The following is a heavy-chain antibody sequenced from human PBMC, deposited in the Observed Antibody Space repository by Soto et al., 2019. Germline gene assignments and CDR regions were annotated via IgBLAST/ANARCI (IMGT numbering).Heavy chain of an antibody. Sequence: SVKVSCKASGGTFSSYAISWVRQAPGQGLEWMGGIIPIFGTANYAQKFQGRVTITADESTSTAYMELSSLRSEDTAVYYCARDRAYDSRPVNWFDPWGQGTLVTVSS. CDR3: ARDRAYDSRPVNWFDP. CDR2: IIPIFGTA. D-gene: IGHD3-22*01. J-gene: IGHJ5*02. CDR1: GGTFSSYA. V-gene: IGHV1-69*13.